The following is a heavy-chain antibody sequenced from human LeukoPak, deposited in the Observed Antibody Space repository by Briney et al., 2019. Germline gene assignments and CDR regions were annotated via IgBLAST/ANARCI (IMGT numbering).Heavy chain of an antibody. CDR1: GYTFTGYY. CDR2: INPNSGGT. J-gene: IGHJ4*02. D-gene: IGHD5-12*01. Sequence: GASVKVSCKASGYTFTGYYMHWVRQAPGQGLEWMGWINPNSGGTNYAQKFQGRVTMTRDTSISTAYMELCRLRSDDTAVYYCAREDIVATLTFDYWGQGTLVTVSS. CDR3: AREDIVATLTFDY. V-gene: IGHV1-2*02.